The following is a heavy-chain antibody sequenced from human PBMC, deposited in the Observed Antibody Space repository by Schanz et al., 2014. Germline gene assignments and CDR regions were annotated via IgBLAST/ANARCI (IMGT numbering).Heavy chain of an antibody. CDR1: GFSLAIFA. D-gene: IGHD6-13*01. CDR2: FNDGGVNK. Sequence: EVHLLESGGGLVEPGGPLRLSCATSGFSLAIFAVSWVRQAPGKGLEWVSSFNDGGVNKYYADSVKGRFTISSDNSKSTLYLQMSSLRAEDTAVYYCAKSQGSSFDSGGQGTLVTVSS. CDR3: AKSQGSSFDS. V-gene: IGHV3-23*01. J-gene: IGHJ4*02.